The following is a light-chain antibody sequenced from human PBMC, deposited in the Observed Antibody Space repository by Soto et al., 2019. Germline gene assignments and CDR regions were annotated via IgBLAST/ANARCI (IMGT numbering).Light chain of an antibody. V-gene: IGLV1-51*02. CDR1: SSNIGNNI. CDR3: ASWDGGLSGGV. Sequence: QAVVTQPPSVSAAPGQKVTISCSGSSSNIGNNIVSWYQQLPGTAPKLLIYEDNKRPSGIPDRFSGSKSGTSATLGITGLQTGDEADYYCASWDGGLSGGVFGGGTQLTVL. CDR2: EDN. J-gene: IGLJ2*01.